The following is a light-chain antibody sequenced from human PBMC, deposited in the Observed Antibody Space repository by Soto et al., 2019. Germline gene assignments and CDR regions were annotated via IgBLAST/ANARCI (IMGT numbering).Light chain of an antibody. CDR3: SSYTAGGTI. V-gene: IGLV2-14*01. CDR2: EVS. Sequence: QLVLTQSPSASGSPGQSVTISCTGTSSDIGGYYYVSWYQQLPGKAPKLMISEVSNRPSGVSNRFSGSKSGNTASLTISGLQAEDEADYYWSSYTAGGTIFGTGTKVTVL. J-gene: IGLJ1*01. CDR1: SSDIGGYYY.